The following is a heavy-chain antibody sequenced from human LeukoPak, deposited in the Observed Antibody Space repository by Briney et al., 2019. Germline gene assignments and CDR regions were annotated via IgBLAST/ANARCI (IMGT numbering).Heavy chain of an antibody. CDR3: ARKGCTGDCYRFGP. D-gene: IGHD2-21*02. CDR2: INTDNSNT. Sequence: ASVKVSCKASGYTFNTYGISWVRQAPGQRPEWMGWINTDNSNTKYAQKFQGRVTMTTDTSTSTAYMELSSLRSDDTAVYYCARKGCTGDCYRFGPWGQGTLVTVSS. J-gene: IGHJ5*02. V-gene: IGHV1-18*01. CDR1: GYTFNTYG.